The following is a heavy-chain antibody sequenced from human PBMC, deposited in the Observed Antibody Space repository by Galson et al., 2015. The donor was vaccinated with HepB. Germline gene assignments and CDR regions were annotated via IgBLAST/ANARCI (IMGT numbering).Heavy chain of an antibody. CDR2: ISRGSSDI. D-gene: IGHD3-22*01. Sequence: SLRLSCAASGFTFSTYGMNWVRQAPGKGLEWVSYISRGSSDIYYADSVKGRFTISRDNAKNSLYLQMNSLRAEDTAVYYCARDWRTYYYDREFDYWGQGTLVTVSS. CDR1: GFTFSTYG. J-gene: IGHJ4*02. V-gene: IGHV3-21*01. CDR3: ARDWRTYYYDREFDY.